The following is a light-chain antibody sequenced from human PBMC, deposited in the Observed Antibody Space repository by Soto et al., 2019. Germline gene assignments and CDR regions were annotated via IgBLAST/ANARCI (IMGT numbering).Light chain of an antibody. CDR3: QQYFNWPLTWT. CDR2: GAS. V-gene: IGKV3-15*01. CDR1: QSVSSN. J-gene: IGKJ3*01. Sequence: EIVMTQSPATLSVSPGERATLSCRASQSVSSNLAWYQQKPGQAPRLLIYGASTRATGIPARFSGSGSGTEFTLTISSLQSEDSAFYYCQQYFNWPLTWTFGPGTKV.